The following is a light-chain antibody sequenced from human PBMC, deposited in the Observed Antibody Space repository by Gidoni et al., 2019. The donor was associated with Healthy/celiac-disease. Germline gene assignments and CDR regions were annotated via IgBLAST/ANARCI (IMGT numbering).Light chain of an antibody. J-gene: IGLJ2*01. Sequence: QSALTQPASVSGSPGQSITISCTGTSSYVGGYNYVSWYQKHPCKAPKLMIYDVSNRPSGVSNRFSGSKSGNTASLTISGLQAEDEADYYCSSYTSSSTLEFGGGTTLTVL. CDR1: SSYVGGYNY. CDR2: DVS. V-gene: IGLV2-14*01. CDR3: SSYTSSSTLE.